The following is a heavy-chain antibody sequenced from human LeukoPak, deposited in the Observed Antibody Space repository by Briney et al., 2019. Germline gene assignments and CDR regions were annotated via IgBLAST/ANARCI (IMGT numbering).Heavy chain of an antibody. CDR1: GYTLTELS. Sequence: ASVKVSCKVSGYTLTELSMHWVRQAPGKGLEWMGGFDPEDGETIYAQKFQGRVTMTEDTSTDTAYMELSSLRSEDTAVYYCATDLGDTAMVIPDAFDIWGQGTMVTVSS. V-gene: IGHV1-24*01. CDR3: ATDLGDTAMVIPDAFDI. J-gene: IGHJ3*02. CDR2: FDPEDGET. D-gene: IGHD5-18*01.